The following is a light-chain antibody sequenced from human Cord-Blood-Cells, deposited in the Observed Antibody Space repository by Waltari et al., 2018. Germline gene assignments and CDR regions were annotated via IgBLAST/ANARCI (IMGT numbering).Light chain of an antibody. CDR3: SSYTSSSTLV. CDR2: EVS. CDR1: SSDVGCYNY. J-gene: IGLJ1*01. V-gene: IGLV2-14*01. Sequence: QSALTQPASVTGSPGQSITISCTGTSSDVGCYNYVSWYQQHPGKAPKLMIYEVSKRPSGVSNLFSGSKSGNTASLTISGLQAEDEADYYCSSYTSSSTLVFGTGTKVTVL.